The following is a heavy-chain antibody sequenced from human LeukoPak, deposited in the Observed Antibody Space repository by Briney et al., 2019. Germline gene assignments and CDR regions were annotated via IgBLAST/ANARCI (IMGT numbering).Heavy chain of an antibody. CDR2: IKGDGSDK. J-gene: IGHJ4*02. V-gene: IGHV3-7*04. CDR1: GFAFSSYW. Sequence: GGSLRLSCAASGFAFSSYWMSSVRQAPGKGLEGVANIKGDGSDKYYLDSLKGRFTVSRDNAKNSLYLQVNSLTADDTAVYYCARPFGSGTYYQFDLWGQGTLVTVSS. CDR3: ARPFGSGTYYQFDL. D-gene: IGHD3-10*01.